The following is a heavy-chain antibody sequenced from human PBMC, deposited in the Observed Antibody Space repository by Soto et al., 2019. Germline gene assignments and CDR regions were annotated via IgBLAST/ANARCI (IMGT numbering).Heavy chain of an antibody. D-gene: IGHD3-22*01. CDR2: AYYSGVT. CDR3: ARVGRNYDSGVWGGYFEY. J-gene: IGHJ4*02. Sequence: SETLSLTCTVSGGSVSSGIYYWSWIRQPPGKGLEWIGYAYYSGVTNYTPSLQSRVGIAVDASKNQFSLKLSSVTAADTAVYYCARVGRNYDSGVWGGYFEYWGQGTQVTVSS. V-gene: IGHV4-61*01. CDR1: GGSVSSGIYY.